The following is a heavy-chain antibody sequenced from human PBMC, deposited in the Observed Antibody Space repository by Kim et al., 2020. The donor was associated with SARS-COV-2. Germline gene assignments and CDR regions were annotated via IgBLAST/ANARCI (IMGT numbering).Heavy chain of an antibody. D-gene: IGHD4-17*01. CDR1: GFTFSTYA. CDR2: ISGSGGST. Sequence: GGSLRLSCAASGFTFSTYAMSWVRQAPGKGLEWVSAISGSGGSTYYADSVKGRFTISRDNSKNTLYLQMNSLRAEDTAVYYCAKAGMGDGDYSVSFDYWGQGTLVTVSS. J-gene: IGHJ4*02. V-gene: IGHV3-23*01. CDR3: AKAGMGDGDYSVSFDY.